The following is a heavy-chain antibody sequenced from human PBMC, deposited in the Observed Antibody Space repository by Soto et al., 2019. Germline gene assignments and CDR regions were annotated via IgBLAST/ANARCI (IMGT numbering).Heavy chain of an antibody. D-gene: IGHD2-21*01. CDR3: AKELDSDYYYMDV. CDR2: ISYDGSNK. V-gene: IGHV3-30*18. Sequence: GGSLRLSCAASGFTFSSYGMRWVRQAPGKGLEWVAVISYDGSNKYYADSVKGRFTISRDNSKNTLYLQMNSLRAEDTAVYYCAKELDSDYYYMDVWGKGTTVTVSS. J-gene: IGHJ6*03. CDR1: GFTFSSYG.